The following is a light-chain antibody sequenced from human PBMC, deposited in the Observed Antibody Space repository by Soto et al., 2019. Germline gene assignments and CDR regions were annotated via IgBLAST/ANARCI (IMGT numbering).Light chain of an antibody. CDR3: QHYSVFPLT. V-gene: IGKV1-5*03. Sequence: DIQMTQFPSTLSASVGDRVTITCRASESISSWLAWYQQKPGKAPKILIYKASSLQSGVPSRFTGSGSGTEFTLTISSLQPDDFPTYYCQHYSVFPLTFGGGTKVDIK. CDR2: KAS. CDR1: ESISSW. J-gene: IGKJ4*01.